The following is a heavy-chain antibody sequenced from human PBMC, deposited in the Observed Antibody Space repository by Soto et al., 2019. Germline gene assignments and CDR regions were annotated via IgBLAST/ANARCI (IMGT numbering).Heavy chain of an antibody. V-gene: IGHV1-24*01. D-gene: IGHD3-9*01. J-gene: IGHJ4*02. CDR2: FDPEDGET. CDR1: GYTLTELS. CDR3: ATNSPYYDILTGYYFDY. Sequence: ASVKVSCKVSGYTLTELSMHWVRQAPGKGLEWMGGFDPEDGETIYAQKFQGRVTMTEDTSTDTAYMELSNLRSEDTAVYYCATNSPYYDILTGYYFDYWGQGTLVTVSS.